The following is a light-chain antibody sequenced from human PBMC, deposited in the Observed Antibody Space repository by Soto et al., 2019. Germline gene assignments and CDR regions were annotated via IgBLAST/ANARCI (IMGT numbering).Light chain of an antibody. J-gene: IGKJ2*01. V-gene: IGKV1-39*01. CDR2: SAS. CDR3: QQSSSTPHT. CDR1: QTINNY. Sequence: DIQMTQSPSSLSASLGDRVTITCRASQTINNYLHWYQQRPGKAPKLLIYSASSLQTGVPPRFSGSGSRTHFTLTISSLQPEDFATYYCQQSSSTPHTFGQGTKVDIK.